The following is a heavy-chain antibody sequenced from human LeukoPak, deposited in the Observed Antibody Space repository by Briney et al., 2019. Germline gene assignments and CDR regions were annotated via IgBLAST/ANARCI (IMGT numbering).Heavy chain of an antibody. Sequence: SETLSLTCTVSGGSISSSSYYWGWIRQPPGKGLEWIGNIYYSGSTYYNPSLKSRVTISVDTSNNQFSLKLSAVTAAGSAVYYCASVRRGFGESSKYYSYYYMHVWGNGTTVTIAS. CDR2: IYYSGST. CDR3: ASVRRGFGESSKYYSYYYMHV. CDR1: GGSISSSSYY. J-gene: IGHJ6*03. D-gene: IGHD3-10*01. V-gene: IGHV4-39*01.